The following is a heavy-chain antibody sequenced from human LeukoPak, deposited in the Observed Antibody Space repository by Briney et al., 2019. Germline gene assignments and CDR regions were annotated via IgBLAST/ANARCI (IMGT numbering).Heavy chain of an antibody. CDR2: ISGGIGTT. Sequence: GGSLRLSCAASGFTFSNYAMNWVRQAPGKGLEGVSAISGGIGTTFYADSVKGRFTISRDNSKNKLYLQLRSLRAEDTAVYYCAKDLTAASGEVFQFDYWGQGTRVTVS. V-gene: IGHV3-23*01. CDR3: AKDLTAASGEVFQFDY. CDR1: GFTFSNYA. D-gene: IGHD6-13*01. J-gene: IGHJ4*02.